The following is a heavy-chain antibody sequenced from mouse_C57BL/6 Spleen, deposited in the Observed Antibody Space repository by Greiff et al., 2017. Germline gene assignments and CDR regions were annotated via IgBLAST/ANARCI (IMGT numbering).Heavy chain of an antibody. CDR2: ISSGGSYT. V-gene: IGHV5-6*01. CDR1: GFTFSSYG. J-gene: IGHJ4*01. Sequence: EVQLVESGGDLVKPGGSLKLSCAASGFTFSSYGMSWVRQTPDKRLEWVATISSGGSYTYYPDSVKGRFTISRDNAKNTLYLQMSSLKSEDTAMYYCARLGDGYPLYAMDYWGQGTSVTVSS. CDR3: ARLGDGYPLYAMDY. D-gene: IGHD2-3*01.